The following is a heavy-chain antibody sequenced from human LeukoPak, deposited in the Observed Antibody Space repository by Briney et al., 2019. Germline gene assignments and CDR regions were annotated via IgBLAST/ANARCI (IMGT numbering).Heavy chain of an antibody. V-gene: IGHV3-48*01. CDR3: AKNTWKSSDSGRGRMDV. J-gene: IGHJ6*02. D-gene: IGHD3-10*01. Sequence: GGSLRLSCAASGFSFSHYSMTWARQASGKGLEWISFIGVGGRPTNYADSVKARFTISRDDAQNSLYLQMNSLRAEDTAVYYCAKNTWKSSDSGRGRMDVWGQGTTVTVSS. CDR1: GFSFSHYS. CDR2: IGVGGRPT.